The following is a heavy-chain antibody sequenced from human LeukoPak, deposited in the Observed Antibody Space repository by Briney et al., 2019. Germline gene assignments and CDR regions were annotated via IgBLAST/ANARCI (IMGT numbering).Heavy chain of an antibody. CDR3: ARVVGGGSCYSY. Sequence: GSLRLSCAASGFTFSSYSMNWVRQAPGKGLEWVSSISSSSSYIYYADSVKGRFTISRDNAKNSLYLQMNSLRAEDTAVYYCARVVGGGSCYSYWGQGTLVTVSS. CDR2: ISSSSSYI. J-gene: IGHJ4*02. D-gene: IGHD2-15*01. CDR1: GFTFSSYS. V-gene: IGHV3-21*01.